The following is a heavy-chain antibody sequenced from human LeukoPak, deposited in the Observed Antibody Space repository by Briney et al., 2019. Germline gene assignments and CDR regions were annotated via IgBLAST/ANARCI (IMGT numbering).Heavy chain of an antibody. CDR1: GFNVSSYG. CDR3: AKSGIAAAGQRGYFDN. Sequence: GRSLTLSCAASGFNVSSYGMHWVRQAPGKGLEWLADISSDASNKYFADSVKGRFTISRDTSKNTLYLQMNSLTAEDTAVYYCAKSGIAAAGQRGYFDNWGQRALVTVSS. CDR2: ISSDASNK. D-gene: IGHD6-13*01. J-gene: IGHJ4*02. V-gene: IGHV3-30*18.